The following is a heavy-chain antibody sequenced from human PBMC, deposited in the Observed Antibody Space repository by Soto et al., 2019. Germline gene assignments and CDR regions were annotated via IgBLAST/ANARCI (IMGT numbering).Heavy chain of an antibody. V-gene: IGHV6-1*01. J-gene: IGHJ4*02. CDR2: TYYRSKWYN. CDR3: ANMDDS. Sequence: PSQTLSLTCAISGDSVSSNSAAWNWVRQSPSRGLEWLGRTYYRSKWYNDYAVSVRGRITISPDTSKNQFSLQMSSVTPEDTAVYYCANMDDSWGQGTLVTVYS. D-gene: IGHD3-3*01. CDR1: GDSVSSNSAA.